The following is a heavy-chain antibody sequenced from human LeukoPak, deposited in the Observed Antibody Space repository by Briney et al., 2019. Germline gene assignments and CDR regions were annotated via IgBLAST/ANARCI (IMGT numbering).Heavy chain of an antibody. CDR1: GGSISSGDYY. CDR3: ARGSYYYGRARQGGMDV. J-gene: IGHJ6*02. V-gene: IGHV4-30-4*08. D-gene: IGHD3-10*01. CDR2: IYYSGST. Sequence: PSETLSLTCTVSGGSISSGDYYWSWIRQPPGKGLEWIGYIYYSGSTNYNPSLKSRVTISVDTSKNQFSLKLSSVTAADTAVYYCARGSYYYGRARQGGMDVWGQGTTVTVSS.